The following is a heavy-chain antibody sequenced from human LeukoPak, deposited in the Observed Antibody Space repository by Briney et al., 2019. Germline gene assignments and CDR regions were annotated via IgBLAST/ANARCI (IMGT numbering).Heavy chain of an antibody. V-gene: IGHV1-2*02. CDR3: ARDRTAGGTTAQYYYYYMDV. J-gene: IGHJ6*03. CDR1: GYTFTGYY. D-gene: IGHD1-7*01. Sequence: ASVTVSCKASGYTFTGYYMQWVRQAPGHGLEWMGWINPNSGGTNYAQKFQGRVTMTRDTSISTAYMELSRLRSDDTAVYYCARDRTAGGTTAQYYYYYMDVWGKGTTVTVSS. CDR2: INPNSGGT.